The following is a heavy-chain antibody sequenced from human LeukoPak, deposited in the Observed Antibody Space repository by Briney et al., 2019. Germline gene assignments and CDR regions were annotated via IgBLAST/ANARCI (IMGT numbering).Heavy chain of an antibody. CDR2: ISYDGSNK. D-gene: IGHD4-17*01. CDR1: GFTFSSYA. J-gene: IGHJ3*02. V-gene: IGHV3-30-3*01. Sequence: GGSLRLSCAASGFTFSSYAMHWVRQAPGKGLEWVAVISYDGSNKYYADSVKGRFTISRDNSKNTLYLQMNSLRAEDTAVYYCARDDPPPLGGDYVFLRDAFDIWGQGTMVTVSS. CDR3: ARDDPPPLGGDYVFLRDAFDI.